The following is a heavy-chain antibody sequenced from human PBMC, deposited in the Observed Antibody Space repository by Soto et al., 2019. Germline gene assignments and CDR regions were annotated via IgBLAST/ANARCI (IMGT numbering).Heavy chain of an antibody. D-gene: IGHD5-18*01. CDR1: GFTFSSYG. CDR2: ISYDGSNK. V-gene: IGHV3-30*18. Sequence: GGSLRLSCAASGFTFSSYGMHWGRQAPGKGLEWVAVISYDGSNKYYADSVNGRFTISRDNSKNTLYLQMNSLRAEDTAVYYCAKDVASYGYDYYYGMDVWGQGTTVTVSS. J-gene: IGHJ6*02. CDR3: AKDVASYGYDYYYGMDV.